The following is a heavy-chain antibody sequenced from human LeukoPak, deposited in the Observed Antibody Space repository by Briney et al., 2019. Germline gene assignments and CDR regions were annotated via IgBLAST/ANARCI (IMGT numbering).Heavy chain of an antibody. Sequence: PSETLSLTCTVSGGSISSYYWSWIRQPPGKGLEWIGYIYYSGSTNYNPSLKSRVTISVDTSKNQFSLKLSSVTAADTAVYYCAREISGSSYLTWFDPWGQGTLVTVSS. D-gene: IGHD6-13*01. CDR2: IYYSGST. CDR1: GGSISSYY. V-gene: IGHV4-59*01. CDR3: AREISGSSYLTWFDP. J-gene: IGHJ5*02.